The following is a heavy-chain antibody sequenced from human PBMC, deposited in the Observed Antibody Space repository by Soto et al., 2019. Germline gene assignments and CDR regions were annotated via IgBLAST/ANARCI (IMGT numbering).Heavy chain of an antibody. Sequence: SQTLSLTCVISGASVSSNSAGWTSTRQSPSRGLEWLGRTFYRSNWYNDYAVSMKGPISINADTSNKQFSLQLNSVTPEDTTVYYCARDEYTESDYYHRMDVWAQGTTVTVSS. J-gene: IGHJ6*02. CDR2: TFYRSNWYN. CDR3: ARDEYTESDYYHRMDV. D-gene: IGHD2-2*02. CDR1: GASVSSNSAG. V-gene: IGHV6-1*01.